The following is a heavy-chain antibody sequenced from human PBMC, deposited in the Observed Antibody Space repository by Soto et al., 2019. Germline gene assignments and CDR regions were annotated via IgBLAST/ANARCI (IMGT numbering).Heavy chain of an antibody. D-gene: IGHD4-17*01. CDR3: ASSPPPTVTMYSRYFDL. Sequence: QVQLVQSGAEVKKPGSSVKVSCKASGGTFSSYAMNWVRQAPGEGLEWMGGIIPIFGTANYAQKFQGRVTITADKSTNSAYMELRSLRSEDTAVYYCASSPPPTVTMYSRYFDLWGRGTLVTVSS. J-gene: IGHJ2*01. CDR2: IIPIFGTA. V-gene: IGHV1-69*14. CDR1: GGTFSSYA.